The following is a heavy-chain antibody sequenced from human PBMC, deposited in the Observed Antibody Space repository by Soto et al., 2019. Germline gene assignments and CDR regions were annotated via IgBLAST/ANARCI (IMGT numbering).Heavy chain of an antibody. V-gene: IGHV3-33*01. CDR3: ARDKGNYYGLGRSGMDL. Sequence: QVQLVESGGGVVQPGRSLRLSCVTSGFTFNNYGMHWVRQAPGKGLEWVAVIWYDGSNKYYAESVKGRFTIARDTSKNTLFLQMNSLRAEDTAVYYCARDKGNYYGLGRSGMDLWGQGTPVTVSS. CDR1: GFTFNNYG. J-gene: IGHJ6*02. CDR2: IWYDGSNK. D-gene: IGHD3-10*01.